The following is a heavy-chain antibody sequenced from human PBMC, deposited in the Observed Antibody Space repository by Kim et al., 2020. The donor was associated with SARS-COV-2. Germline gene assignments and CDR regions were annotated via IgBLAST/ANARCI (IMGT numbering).Heavy chain of an antibody. D-gene: IGHD3-10*01. CDR3: ARRLYGSGSYYWAFDY. CDR2: IYPGDSDT. J-gene: IGHJ4*02. Sequence: GESLKISCKGSGYRFTSYWIGWVRQMPGKGLEWMGIIYPGDSDTRYSPSFQGQVTISADKSISTAYLQWSSLKASDTAMYYCARRLYGSGSYYWAFDYWGQGTLVTVSS. V-gene: IGHV5-51*01. CDR1: GYRFTSYW.